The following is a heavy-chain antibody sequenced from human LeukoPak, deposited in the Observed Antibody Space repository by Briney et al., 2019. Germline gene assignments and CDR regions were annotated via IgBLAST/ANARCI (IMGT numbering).Heavy chain of an antibody. Sequence: SYXWSWIRQPPGKGLEWIGYIYYSGSTNYNPSLKSRVTISVDTSKNQFSLKLSSVTAADTAVYYCASFDKYYYDSSGYYRLDYWGQGTLVTVSS. CDR3: ASFDKYYYDSSGYYRLDY. D-gene: IGHD3-22*01. CDR2: IYYSGST. V-gene: IGHV4-59*01. CDR1: SYX. J-gene: IGHJ4*02.